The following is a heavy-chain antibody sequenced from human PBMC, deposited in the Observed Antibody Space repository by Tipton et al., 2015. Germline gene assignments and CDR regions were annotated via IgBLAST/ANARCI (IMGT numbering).Heavy chain of an antibody. CDR3: ARGRAAYDYGDYGGFDP. CDR1: GFTFSTYP. CDR2: IIGNGGRT. V-gene: IGHV3-23*01. Sequence: SLRLSCAASGFTFSTYPITWLRQSPGKGLEWVSSIIGNGGRTYYADSVKGRFTILRDNSKNTLSLQMNSLRSEDTAVYYCARGRAAYDYGDYGGFDPWGQGTLVIVSS. D-gene: IGHD4-17*01. J-gene: IGHJ5*02.